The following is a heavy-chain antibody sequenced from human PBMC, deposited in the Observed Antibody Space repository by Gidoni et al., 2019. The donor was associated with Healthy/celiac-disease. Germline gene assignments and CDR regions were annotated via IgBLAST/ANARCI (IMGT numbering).Heavy chain of an antibody. D-gene: IGHD3-22*01. Sequence: QVQPVESGGGVVQPGRSLRLSCAASGFTFSSDGMHWVRQAPGKGLEWVAVISYDGRNKYYADSVKGRFTISRDNSKNTLYLQMNSLRAEDTAVYYCANNRRDYDSSGHTDYWGQGTLVTVSS. V-gene: IGHV3-30*18. CDR3: ANNRRDYDSSGHTDY. CDR1: GFTFSSDG. CDR2: ISYDGRNK. J-gene: IGHJ4*02.